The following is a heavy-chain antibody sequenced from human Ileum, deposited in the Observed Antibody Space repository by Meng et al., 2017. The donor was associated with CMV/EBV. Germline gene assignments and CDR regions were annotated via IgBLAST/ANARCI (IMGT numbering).Heavy chain of an antibody. CDR3: ARELSYTSALDY. CDR2: INCNDGAT. Sequence: QVQLVQSGAGVKKPGAPVKVSCKASGDTFTSCHIHWVRQAPGQGLEWLGLINCNDGATSYAHKFQGRVSMTRDTSTRIVHMELSSLRSEDTALYYCARELSYTSALDYWGQGTLVTVSS. CDR1: GDTFTSCH. D-gene: IGHD2/OR15-2a*01. V-gene: IGHV1-46*01. J-gene: IGHJ4*02.